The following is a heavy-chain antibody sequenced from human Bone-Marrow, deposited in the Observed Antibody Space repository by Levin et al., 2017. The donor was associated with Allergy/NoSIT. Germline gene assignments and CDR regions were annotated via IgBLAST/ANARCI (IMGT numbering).Heavy chain of an antibody. CDR2: IYHSGST. CDR3: AMGAAGTGFYFDY. V-gene: IGHV4-30-2*01. D-gene: IGHD6-19*01. Sequence: SCAVSGGSISSGGYSWSWIRQPPGKGLEWIGYIYHSGSTYYNPSLKSRVTISVDRSKNQFSLKLSSVTAADTAVYYCAMGAAGTGFYFDYWGQGTLVTVSS. J-gene: IGHJ4*02. CDR1: GGSISSGGYS.